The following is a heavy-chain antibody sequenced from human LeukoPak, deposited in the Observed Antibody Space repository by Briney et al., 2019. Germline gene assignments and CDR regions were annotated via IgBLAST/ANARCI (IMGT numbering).Heavy chain of an antibody. CDR2: IYTSGRT. V-gene: IGHV4-61*02. CDR3: ARAIGSSSDY. CDR1: GGSISSGSYY. Sequence: SETLSLTCTVSGGSISSGSYYWSWIRQPAGKRLEWIGRIYTSGRTNYNPSLKSRVTISVDTSKNQFSLKLSSVTAADTAVYYCARAIGSSSDYWGQGTLVTVSS. D-gene: IGHD6-6*01. J-gene: IGHJ4*02.